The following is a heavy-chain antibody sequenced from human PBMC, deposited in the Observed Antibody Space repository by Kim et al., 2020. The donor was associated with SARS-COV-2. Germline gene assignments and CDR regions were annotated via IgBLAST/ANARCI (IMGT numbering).Heavy chain of an antibody. CDR3: ASQLRITMIVVVHYAFDI. J-gene: IGHJ3*02. Sequence: ASVKVSCKASGYTFTGYYMHWVRQAPGQGLEWMGWINPNSGGTNYARKFQGRVTMTRDTSISTAYMELSRLRSDDTAVYYCASQLRITMIVVVHYAFDIWGQGKMVTVSS. V-gene: IGHV1-2*02. D-gene: IGHD3-22*01. CDR2: INPNSGGT. CDR1: GYTFTGYY.